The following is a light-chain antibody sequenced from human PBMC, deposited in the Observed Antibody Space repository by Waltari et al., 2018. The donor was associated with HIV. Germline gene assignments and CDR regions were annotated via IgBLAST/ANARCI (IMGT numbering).Light chain of an antibody. J-gene: IGLJ2*01. CDR3: SSYTTTNTII. CDR2: DVF. Sequence: QSALTQPASVSGSPGQSITISCTGTSSDIGAYEYVSWYRHHPDKAPQLLIYDVFYRPSGVSHRFAGSKSGNTASLTISWLQAEDEAVYSCSSYTTTNTIIFGGGTKLTVL. V-gene: IGLV2-14*03. CDR1: SSDIGAYEY.